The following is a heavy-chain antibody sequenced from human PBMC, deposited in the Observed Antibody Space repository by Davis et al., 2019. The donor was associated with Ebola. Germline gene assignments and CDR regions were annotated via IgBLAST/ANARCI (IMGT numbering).Heavy chain of an antibody. J-gene: IGHJ5*02. CDR1: GGSISSGGYS. CDR3: ARGKPFGSSFWFDP. CDR2: IYHSGSP. D-gene: IGHD6-13*01. Sequence: MPSETLSLTCAVSGGSISSGGYSWSWIRQPPGKGLEWMGYIYHSGSPYYNPSLKSRFTISVDRSKNQFSLKLSSVTAADTAVYYCARGKPFGSSFWFDPWGQGTLVTVSS. V-gene: IGHV4-30-2*01.